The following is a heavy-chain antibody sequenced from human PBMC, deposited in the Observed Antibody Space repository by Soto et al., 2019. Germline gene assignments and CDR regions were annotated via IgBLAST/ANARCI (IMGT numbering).Heavy chain of an antibody. CDR3: AKNERVPAAMASPYYYYMDV. CDR1: GFTFRSYA. J-gene: IGHJ6*03. Sequence: GWALRLSCAASGFTFRSYAMHWVRQPPGKGLKWVAVISYDGGNTYYADSVRGRFTISRDNSKNTLYLQMNSLRAEDTAGYYCAKNERVPAAMASPYYYYMDVWRKGTTVTVS. D-gene: IGHD2-2*01. V-gene: IGHV3-30-3*02. CDR2: ISYDGGNT.